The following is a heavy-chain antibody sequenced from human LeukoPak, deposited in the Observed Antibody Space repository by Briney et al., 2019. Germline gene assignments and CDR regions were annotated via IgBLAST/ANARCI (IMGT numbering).Heavy chain of an antibody. J-gene: IGHJ3*02. CDR1: GGSISSSSYY. V-gene: IGHV4-39*01. CDR3: ARQVLRSNDAFDI. CDR2: IYYSGST. Sequence: PSETLSLTCTVSGGSISSSSYYLGWIRQPPGKGLEWIGSIYYSGSTYYNPSLKSRVTISVDTSKNQFSLKLSSVTAADTAVYYCARQVLRSNDAFDIWGQGTMVTVSS. D-gene: IGHD2-15*01.